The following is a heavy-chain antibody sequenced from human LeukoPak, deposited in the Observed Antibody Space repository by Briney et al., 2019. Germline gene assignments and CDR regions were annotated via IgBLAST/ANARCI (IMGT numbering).Heavy chain of an antibody. CDR2: ISYDGSNK. V-gene: IGHV3-30*18. J-gene: IGHJ4*02. D-gene: IGHD1-7*01. Sequence: GRSLRLSCAACGFTFSSYGMHWVRQAPGKGREGVAVISYDGSNKYYADSVKGRFTISRDNSKNTLYLQMNSLRAEDTAVYYCAKDLARTSDNWGQGTLVTVSS. CDR1: GFTFSSYG. CDR3: AKDLARTSDN.